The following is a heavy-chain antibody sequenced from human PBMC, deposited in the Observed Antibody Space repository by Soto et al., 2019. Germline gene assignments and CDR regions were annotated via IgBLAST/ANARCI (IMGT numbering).Heavy chain of an antibody. J-gene: IGHJ5*02. CDR3: ARMYSSGSGWFHP. CDR1: GYSITAGGYY. V-gene: IGHV4-31*03. Sequence: LTCFVSGYSITAGGYYWSWIRHHPGKGLEWIGSFYSSGSIIYNPSLRSRVSISGDTSSNQFSMSLTSVTAADTARYYCARMYSSGSGWFHPWGQGTLVTVSS. CDR2: FYSSGSI. D-gene: IGHD6-19*01.